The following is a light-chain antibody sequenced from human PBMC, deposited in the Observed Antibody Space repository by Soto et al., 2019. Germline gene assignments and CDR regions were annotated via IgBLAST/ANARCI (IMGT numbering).Light chain of an antibody. CDR2: GAS. J-gene: IGKJ4*01. CDR1: QSVSSN. CDR3: QQYNNWLMLS. Sequence: EIVVTQSPAILSVSPGERATLSCRASQSVSSNLAWYQQKPGQTPRLLIYGASTRATGIPARFSGSGSGTEFTLTISSLQSEAFAIYYCQQYNNWLMLSFGGGTKVDIK. V-gene: IGKV3-15*01.